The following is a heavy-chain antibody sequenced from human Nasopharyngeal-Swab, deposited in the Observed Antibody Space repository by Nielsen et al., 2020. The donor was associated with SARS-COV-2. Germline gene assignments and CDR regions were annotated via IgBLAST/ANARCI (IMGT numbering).Heavy chain of an antibody. J-gene: IGHJ4*02. CDR3: AREQAAMYYFDY. V-gene: IGHV1-3*01. CDR1: GYTFTSYA. D-gene: IGHD2-2*01. CDR2: INAGNGNT. Sequence: ASVKVSCKASGYTFTSYAMHWVRQAPGQRLEWMGWINAGNGNTKYSQKFQGRVTITRDTSASTAYMELSSLRSDDTAVYYCAREQAAMYYFDYWGQGTLVTVSS.